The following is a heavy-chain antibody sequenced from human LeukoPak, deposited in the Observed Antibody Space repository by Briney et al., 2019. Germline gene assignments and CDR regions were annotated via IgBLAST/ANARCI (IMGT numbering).Heavy chain of an antibody. V-gene: IGHV3-23*01. CDR1: GFTFSTYA. CDR3: AKVAYTAMDTGDFDY. J-gene: IGHJ4*02. Sequence: GGSLRLSCAASGFTFSTYAMSWVRQAPGKGLEWVSAITGSGGSAYYADSVKGRFTISRDNSKNTLYLQMNSLRAEDTAVYYCAKVAYTAMDTGDFDYWGQGTLVTVSS. D-gene: IGHD5-18*01. CDR2: ITGSGGSA.